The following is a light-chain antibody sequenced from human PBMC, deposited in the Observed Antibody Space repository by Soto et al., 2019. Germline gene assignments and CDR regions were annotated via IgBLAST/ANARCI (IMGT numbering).Light chain of an antibody. CDR1: SSNIGSNT. J-gene: IGLJ2*01. Sequence: QSVLTQPPSASGTTGQRVTRSCSGSSSNIGSNTVNWYQQLPGTAPKLLIYSNNQRPSGVPDRFSGSKSGTSASLAISGLQSEDEADYYCAAWDDSLNGVVFGGGTKLTVL. CDR2: SNN. V-gene: IGLV1-44*01. CDR3: AAWDDSLNGVV.